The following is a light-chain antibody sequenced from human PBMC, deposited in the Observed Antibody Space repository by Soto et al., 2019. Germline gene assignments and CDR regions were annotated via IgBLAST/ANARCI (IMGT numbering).Light chain of an antibody. CDR1: QSLLHSNGYNY. Sequence: DIVMTQSPLSLPVTPGEPASISCRSSQSLLHSNGYNYLDWYLQKPGQSPQLLIYLGSNRASGVPDRVSGSGSGTEFTLKISRVEAEDVGVYYCMQALQTPWTFGQGTKVEIK. CDR3: MQALQTPWT. J-gene: IGKJ1*01. CDR2: LGS. V-gene: IGKV2-28*01.